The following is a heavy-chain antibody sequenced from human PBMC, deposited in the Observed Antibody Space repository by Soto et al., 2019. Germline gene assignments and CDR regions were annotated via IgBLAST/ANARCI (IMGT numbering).Heavy chain of an antibody. CDR3: ARGRRIAVAGTGWFDP. D-gene: IGHD6-19*01. Sequence: SPTLSLTCAISGDSVSSNSAAWHWIRQSPSRGLEWLGRTYYRSKWYNDYAVSVKSRITINPDTSKNQFSLQLNSVTPEDTAVYYCARGRRIAVAGTGWFDPWGQGTLVTVSS. J-gene: IGHJ5*02. CDR2: TYYRSKWYN. V-gene: IGHV6-1*01. CDR1: GDSVSSNSAA.